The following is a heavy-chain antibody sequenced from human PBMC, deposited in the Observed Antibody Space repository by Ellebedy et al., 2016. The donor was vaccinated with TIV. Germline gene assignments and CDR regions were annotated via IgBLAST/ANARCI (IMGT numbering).Heavy chain of an antibody. Sequence: GESLKISCVASGFTFTSYWMSWVRQAPGKGLEWVAKIRQDGGGKYYLDSVKGRFTISRDNAKNSLSLQMNSLRAEDTAVYYCATDISGWYKYWGQGTLVTVSS. CDR3: ATDISGWYKY. V-gene: IGHV3-7*03. D-gene: IGHD6-19*01. CDR1: GFTFTSYW. J-gene: IGHJ4*02. CDR2: IRQDGGGK.